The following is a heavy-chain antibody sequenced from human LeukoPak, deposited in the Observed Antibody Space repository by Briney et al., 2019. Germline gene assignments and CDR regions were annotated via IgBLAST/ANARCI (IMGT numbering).Heavy chain of an antibody. CDR3: ASDRVLLWFGELNY. V-gene: IGHV3-30-3*01. CDR1: GFTSSSYA. J-gene: IGHJ4*02. CDR2: ISYDGSNK. D-gene: IGHD3-10*01. Sequence: PGGSLRLSCAASGFTSSSYAMHWVRQAPGKGLEWVAVISYDGSNKYYADSVKGRFTISRDNSKNTLYLQMNSLRAEDTAVYYCASDRVLLWFGELNYWGQGTLVTVSS.